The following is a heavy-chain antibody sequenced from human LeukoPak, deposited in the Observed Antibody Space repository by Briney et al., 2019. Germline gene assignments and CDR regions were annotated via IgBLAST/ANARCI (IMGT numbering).Heavy chain of an antibody. Sequence: PSETLSLTCTLSGGSISTYYWSWVRQPPGKGLEWIGYIYYTGSTDYNPSLKSRVTISVDTSKNQFSLKLSSVTAADTAVYYCARDEGIAAAGYYYYMDVWGKGTTVTVSS. CDR1: GGSISTYY. J-gene: IGHJ6*03. V-gene: IGHV4-59*12. D-gene: IGHD6-13*01. CDR3: ARDEGIAAAGYYYYMDV. CDR2: IYYTGST.